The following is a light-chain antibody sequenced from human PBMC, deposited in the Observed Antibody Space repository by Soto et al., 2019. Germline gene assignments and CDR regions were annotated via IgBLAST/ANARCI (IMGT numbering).Light chain of an antibody. V-gene: IGKV1-39*01. CDR3: QQSYSMPLT. CDR2: GAS. J-gene: IGKJ4*01. Sequence: DIQMTQSPSSLSAAVGDTVAITCRASQRSSTSLNWYQQRPGKSPELLIYGASDLQSGAPSRFSGLGSGTDFTLIISNLQPEDFATYYCQQSYSMPLTFGGGTKLEIK. CDR1: QRSSTS.